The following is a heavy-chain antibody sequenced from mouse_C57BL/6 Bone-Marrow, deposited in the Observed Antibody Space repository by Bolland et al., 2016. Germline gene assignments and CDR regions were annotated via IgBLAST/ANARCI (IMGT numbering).Heavy chain of an antibody. V-gene: IGHV1-55*01. CDR3: ARSHYDGYSAWFAY. Sequence: NYNEKFKSKATLTVDTSSSTAYMQLSSLTSEDSAVYYCARSHYDGYSAWFAYWGQGTLV. D-gene: IGHD2-3*01. J-gene: IGHJ3*01.